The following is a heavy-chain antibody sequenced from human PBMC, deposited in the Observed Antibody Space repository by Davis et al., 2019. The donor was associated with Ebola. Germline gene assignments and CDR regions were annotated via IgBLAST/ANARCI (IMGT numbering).Heavy chain of an antibody. CDR1: GSTFTSYW. D-gene: IGHD1-26*01. J-gene: IGHJ4*02. CDR2: IKEDGSQK. V-gene: IGHV3-7*03. CDR3: VGGWAYPGC. Sequence: PGGSLRPSCALVGSTFTSYWMSWVRQGPGKGLEWVANIKEDGSQKNYVDSVKGRLNISRDNAKNSLYLQMDSLRAEDTAVFYCVGGWAYPGCWGQGIQVTVSS.